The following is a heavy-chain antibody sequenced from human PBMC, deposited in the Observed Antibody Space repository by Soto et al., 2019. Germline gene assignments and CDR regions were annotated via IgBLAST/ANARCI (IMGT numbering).Heavy chain of an antibody. CDR1: GYTFTTYA. CDR2: INTVKGNT. CDR3: ARDPRLARYFDARTPWAGIHY. D-gene: IGHD2-8*01. Sequence: AAVKGSCRASGYTFTTYAIHWVRLAPGQGPQWLGWINTVKGNTRYSQNFQGRVTITRDTSADTSFLELTSLTSEDSAVCFCARDPRLARYFDARTPWAGIHYPGLGPLVT. V-gene: IGHV1-3*04. J-gene: IGHJ4*02.